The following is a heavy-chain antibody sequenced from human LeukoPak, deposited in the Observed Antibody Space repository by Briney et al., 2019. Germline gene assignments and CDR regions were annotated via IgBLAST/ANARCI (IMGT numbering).Heavy chain of an antibody. CDR1: GFSFSNYS. Sequence: GGSLRLSCAASGFSFSNYSMNWVRQAPGKGLEWVSCSTNSNYIHYADSVKGRFTISRDNAKNSMYLQMNSLRAEDTAVYFCDREVSEAFDIWGQGTMVTVSS. D-gene: IGHD5/OR15-5a*01. V-gene: IGHV3-21*01. CDR2: STNSNYI. CDR3: DREVSEAFDI. J-gene: IGHJ3*02.